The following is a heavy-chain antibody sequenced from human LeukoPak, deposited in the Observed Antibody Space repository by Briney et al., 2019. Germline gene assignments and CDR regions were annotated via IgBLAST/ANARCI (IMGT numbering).Heavy chain of an antibody. D-gene: IGHD3-22*01. CDR2: ISSSGSTI. V-gene: IGHV3-11*01. J-gene: IGHJ4*02. CDR3: ARGKGDYYDSSGYGTIFDY. CDR1: GFTFSDYY. Sequence: VKPGGPLRLSCAASGFTFSDYYMSWIRQAPGKGLEWVSYISSSGSTIYYADSVKGRFTISRDNAKNSLYLQMNSLRAEDTAVYYCARGKGDYYDSSGYGTIFDYWGQGTLVTVSS.